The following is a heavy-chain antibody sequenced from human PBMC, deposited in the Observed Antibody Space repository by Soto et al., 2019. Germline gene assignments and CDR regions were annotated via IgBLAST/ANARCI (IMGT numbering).Heavy chain of an antibody. V-gene: IGHV4-4*07. CDR3: ARDQRLDSYSSPSYLYFDS. Sequence: PSETLSLTCPVSGGSMSSNYWSGIRQSAGKGLEWIGRIYTSGTPNYNPSIKSRVTMSVDTSKNRFALKLTSVTAADTAVYYCARDQRLDSYSSPSYLYFDSWGQGSLVTSPQ. J-gene: IGHJ4*02. CDR1: GGSMSSNY. CDR2: IYTSGTP. D-gene: IGHD6-19*01.